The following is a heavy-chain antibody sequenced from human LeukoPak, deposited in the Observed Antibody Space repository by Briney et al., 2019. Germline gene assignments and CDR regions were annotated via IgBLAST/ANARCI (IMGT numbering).Heavy chain of an antibody. Sequence: GGSLRLSCAASGFTFSKDDFHWVRQAPGKGLEWVAAIGVTGDTYYADSVKGRFTISREDAANSLYLQMRSLGAGDTALYYCTKEFCGSSAACAGVSYYDFWGRGGLVTVSS. CDR1: GFTFSKDD. J-gene: IGHJ2*01. V-gene: IGHV3-13*01. CDR3: TKEFCGSSAACAGVSYYDF. D-gene: IGHD2-15*01. CDR2: IGVTGDT.